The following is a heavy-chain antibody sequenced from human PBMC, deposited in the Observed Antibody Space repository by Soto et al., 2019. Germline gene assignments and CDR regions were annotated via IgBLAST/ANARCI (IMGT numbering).Heavy chain of an antibody. CDR3: ARPPGPYDISGSLDD. Sequence: VTLKIPWNSSGYRFTHQWTGWQPPLPGKGLGWMGIIYPDDSDTRYSPTIQGQVTISADKCISIAYMQWSNLKPSHTAMYYSARPPGPYDISGSLDDWGQGTVVTV. J-gene: IGHJ4*02. V-gene: IGHV5-51*01. CDR1: GYRFTHQW. D-gene: IGHD3-22*01. CDR2: IYPDDSDT.